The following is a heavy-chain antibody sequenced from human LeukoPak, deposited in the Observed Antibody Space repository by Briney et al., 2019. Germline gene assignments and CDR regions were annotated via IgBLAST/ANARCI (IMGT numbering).Heavy chain of an antibody. CDR3: ARDQDYYDSSGSY. V-gene: IGHV1-18*01. D-gene: IGHD3-22*01. Sequence: ASVKVSCKASGYTLSSNGISWVRQAPGQGLEWMGWISAYNGNTNYAQKLQGRVTMTTDTSTSTAYMELRSLRSDDTAVYYCARDQDYYDSSGSYWGQGTLVTVSS. CDR1: GYTLSSNG. CDR2: ISAYNGNT. J-gene: IGHJ4*02.